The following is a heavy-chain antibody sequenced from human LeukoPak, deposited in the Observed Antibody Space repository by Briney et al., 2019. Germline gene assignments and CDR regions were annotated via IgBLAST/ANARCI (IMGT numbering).Heavy chain of an antibody. CDR1: GYTFTGYY. J-gene: IGHJ6*03. CDR2: INPNSGGT. CDR3: ARDMKQQLVFYYYYMDV. D-gene: IGHD6-13*01. Sequence: DSVKVSCKASGYTFTGYYMHWVRQAPGQGLEWMGWINPNSGGTNYAQKFQGRVTMTRDTSIRTAYMELSRLRSDDTAVYYCARDMKQQLVFYYYYMDVWGKGTTVTVSS. V-gene: IGHV1-2*02.